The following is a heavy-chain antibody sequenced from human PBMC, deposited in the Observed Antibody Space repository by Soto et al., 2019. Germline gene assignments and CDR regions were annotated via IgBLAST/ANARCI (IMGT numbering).Heavy chain of an antibody. CDR2: INPSGGST. CDR3: FRGADTSNAPIYYYYYMDV. J-gene: IGHJ6*03. Sequence: GASVKVSCKASGYTFTTYYMHWVRQAPGQGLEWMGIINPSGGSTSYTQNFQGRVTLTRDTSTSTVYMELSSLRSEDTAVYYCFRGADTSNAPIYYYYYMDVWGKGTTVTVSS. CDR1: GYTFTTYY. V-gene: IGHV1-46*03. D-gene: IGHD5-18*01.